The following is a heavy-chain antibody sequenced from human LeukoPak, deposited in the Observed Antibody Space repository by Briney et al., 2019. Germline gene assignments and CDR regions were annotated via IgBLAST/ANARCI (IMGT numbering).Heavy chain of an antibody. D-gene: IGHD3-22*01. J-gene: IGHJ4*02. Sequence: GGSLRLSCAASGFTFSRVGMHWVRQAPGKGLEWVAVIWYDGSNKYYADSVKGRFTISRDNSKNTVYMEMNSLRAEDTAVYSSARDYISDRSFYWHYYSDYWGQGTLVTVSS. V-gene: IGHV3-33*01. CDR2: IWYDGSNK. CDR1: GFTFSRVG. CDR3: ARDYISDRSFYWHYYSDY.